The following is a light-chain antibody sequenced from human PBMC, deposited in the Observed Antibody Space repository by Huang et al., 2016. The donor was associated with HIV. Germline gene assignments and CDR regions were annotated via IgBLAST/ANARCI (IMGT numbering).Light chain of an antibody. V-gene: IGKV1-39*01. CDR2: AAS. CDR1: QTITNY. CDR3: QQTYSSPPWT. Sequence: DIQMTQSPSSLSASVGDRFTITCRASQTITNYLNLYLQIPGKAPKLLIYAASGLQSGVQSRVSGSGSVTNFTLTIRSLQPEDFATYYCQQTYSSPPWTFGQGTKVEIK. J-gene: IGKJ1*01.